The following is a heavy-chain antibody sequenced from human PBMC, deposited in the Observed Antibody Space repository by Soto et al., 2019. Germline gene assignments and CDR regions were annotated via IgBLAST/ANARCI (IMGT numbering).Heavy chain of an antibody. D-gene: IGHD3-3*01. Sequence: GGSLRLSCAASGFTFSNYAMSWVRQAPGKGLEWVSAVSHSGGSTFYADSVKGRFIISRDNSKNTLYLQMNSLRAEDTAVYFCVKSIGDNEYMDVWGKGTTVTVSS. V-gene: IGHV3-23*01. CDR1: GFTFSNYA. J-gene: IGHJ6*03. CDR2: VSHSGGST. CDR3: VKSIGDNEYMDV.